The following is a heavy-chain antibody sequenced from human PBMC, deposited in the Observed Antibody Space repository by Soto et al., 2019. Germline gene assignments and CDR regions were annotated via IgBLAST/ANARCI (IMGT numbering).Heavy chain of an antibody. Sequence: GASVKVSCKASGGTFSSYTISWVRQAPGQGLEWMGRIIPILGIANYAQKFQGRVTITADKSTSTAYMELSSLRSEDTAVYYCARGYSSSDAFDIWGQGTMVTVSS. CDR1: GGTFSSYT. CDR3: ARGYSSSDAFDI. V-gene: IGHV1-69*02. CDR2: IIPILGIA. D-gene: IGHD6-6*01. J-gene: IGHJ3*02.